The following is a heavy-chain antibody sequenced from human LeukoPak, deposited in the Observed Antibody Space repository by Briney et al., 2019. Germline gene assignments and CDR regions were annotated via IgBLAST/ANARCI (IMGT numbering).Heavy chain of an antibody. J-gene: IGHJ4*02. Sequence: ASVKVSCKASGYTFTSYDINWVRQATGQGLEWMGWMNPNSGNTGYAQKFQGRVTMTRNTSISTAYMELSSLRPEDTAVYYCARGRRGRRGYSYGEKTFDYWGQGTLVTVSS. V-gene: IGHV1-8*01. CDR3: ARGRRGRRGYSYGEKTFDY. CDR2: MNPNSGNT. D-gene: IGHD5-18*01. CDR1: GYTFTSYD.